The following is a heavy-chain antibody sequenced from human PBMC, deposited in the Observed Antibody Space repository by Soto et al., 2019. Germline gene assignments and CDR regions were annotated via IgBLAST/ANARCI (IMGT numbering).Heavy chain of an antibody. D-gene: IGHD3-10*01. J-gene: IGHJ1*01. CDR3: ARVRITMVRGVIITAKYFQH. V-gene: IGHV4-34*01. CDR1: GGSFSGYY. CDR2: INHSGST. Sequence: SETLSLTCAVYGGSFSGYYWRWIRQPPGKGLEWIGEINHSGSTNYNPSLKSRVTISVDTSKNQFSLKLSSVTAADTAVYYCARVRITMVRGVIITAKYFQHWGQGTLVTVSS.